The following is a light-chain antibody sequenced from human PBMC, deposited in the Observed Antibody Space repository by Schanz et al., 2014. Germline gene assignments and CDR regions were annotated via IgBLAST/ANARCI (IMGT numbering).Light chain of an antibody. J-gene: IGLJ3*02. CDR1: SSNIGSNT. CDR2: SNT. V-gene: IGLV1-44*01. CDR3: ASWDDSLNARV. Sequence: QSVLTQPPSASGTPGQRVTISCSGSSSNIGSNTVNWYQHLPGTAPKLLIYSNTLRPSGVPDRFSGSKSGTSASLAISGLQSEDEADYYCASWDDSLNARVFGGGTKLTVL.